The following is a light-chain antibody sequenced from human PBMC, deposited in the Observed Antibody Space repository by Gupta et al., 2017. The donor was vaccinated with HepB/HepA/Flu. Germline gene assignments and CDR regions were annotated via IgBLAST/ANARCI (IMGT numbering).Light chain of an antibody. CDR1: QVGSSN. CDR3: HQYSSWPRN. CDR2: VAS. V-gene: IGKV3-15*01. J-gene: IGKJ2*01. Sequence: DIVLTQSLATLSVAPGESATPSCRASQVGSSNLAWYQQKPGQAPRLLIYVASTRAIGIPDRFSGSGSGTEFTLTISRLESEDFAVYYCHQYSSWPRNFGQGTKVEI.